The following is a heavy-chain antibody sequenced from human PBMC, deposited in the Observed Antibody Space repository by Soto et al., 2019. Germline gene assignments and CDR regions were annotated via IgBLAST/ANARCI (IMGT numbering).Heavy chain of an antibody. CDR3: ARLRYDIVTGYSTPFDY. CDR1: GGSISSSSYY. CDR2: IYYSGST. J-gene: IGHJ4*02. D-gene: IGHD3-9*01. Sequence: QLQLQESGPGLVKPSETLSLTCTVSGGSISSSSYYWGWIRQPPGKGLEWIGSIYYSGSTYYNPSLKSRVTISGDTSKNQFSLKLSSVTAADTAVYYCARLRYDIVTGYSTPFDYWGQGTLVTVSS. V-gene: IGHV4-39*01.